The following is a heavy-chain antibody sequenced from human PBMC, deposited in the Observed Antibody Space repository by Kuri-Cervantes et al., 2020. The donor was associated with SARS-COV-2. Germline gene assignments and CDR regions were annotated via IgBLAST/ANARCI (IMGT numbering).Heavy chain of an antibody. D-gene: IGHD1-26*01. V-gene: IGHV4-59*01. CDR2: LYYSGST. CDR3: ATGSYYVAYDY. Sequence: GSLRPSCTVSGGSISTYYWSWIRQPPGKGLEWIRYLYYSGSTNYNPSLKSRVTISLDMSKNQFSLKLSSVTAADTAVYYCATGSYYVAYDYWGQGTLVTVSS. CDR1: GGSISTYY. J-gene: IGHJ4*02.